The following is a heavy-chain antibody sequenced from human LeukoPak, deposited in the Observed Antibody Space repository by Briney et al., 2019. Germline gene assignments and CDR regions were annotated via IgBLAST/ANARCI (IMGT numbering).Heavy chain of an antibody. CDR2: ISSSSYI. V-gene: IGHV3-21*01. D-gene: IGHD6-19*01. Sequence: PGGSLRLSCAASGFTFSSYSMNWVRQAPGKGLEWVSSISSSSYIYYADSVKGRFTISRDNAKNSLYLQMNSLRAEDTAVYYCARVGIIAVVDYWGQGTLVTVSS. CDR1: GFTFSSYS. CDR3: ARVGIIAVVDY. J-gene: IGHJ4*02.